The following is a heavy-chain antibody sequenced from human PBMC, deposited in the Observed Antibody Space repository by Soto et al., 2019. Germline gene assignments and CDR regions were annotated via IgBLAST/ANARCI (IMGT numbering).Heavy chain of an antibody. J-gene: IGHJ5*02. CDR2: IIPIFGTA. Sequence: QVQLVQSGAEVKKPGSSVKVSCKASGGTFSSYAISWVRQAPGQGLEWMGGIIPIFGTANYAQKFQGRVTSTADESTSTAYMELSSLRSEDTAVYYCARDIVLVPAALPTENWFDPWGQGTLVTVSS. V-gene: IGHV1-69*12. CDR3: ARDIVLVPAALPTENWFDP. D-gene: IGHD2-2*01. CDR1: GGTFSSYA.